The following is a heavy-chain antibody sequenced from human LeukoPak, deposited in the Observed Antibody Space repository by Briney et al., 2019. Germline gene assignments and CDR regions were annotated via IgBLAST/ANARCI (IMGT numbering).Heavy chain of an antibody. D-gene: IGHD2-15*01. Sequence: ASVKVSCKASGYSFTGYYMHWVRQAPGQGLEWMGWINPNSGGTNYAQNFQGRVTMTRDTSISTAYMELSRLRSDDTAVYYCARVRGTGWYYSDYWGQGTLVTVSS. CDR2: INPNSGGT. CDR1: GYSFTGYY. V-gene: IGHV1-2*02. J-gene: IGHJ4*02. CDR3: ARVRGTGWYYSDY.